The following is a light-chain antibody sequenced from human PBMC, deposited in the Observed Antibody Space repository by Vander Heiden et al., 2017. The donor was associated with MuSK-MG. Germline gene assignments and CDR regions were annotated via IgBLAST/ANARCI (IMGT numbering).Light chain of an antibody. CDR1: VLSSSNNKNY. J-gene: IGKJ2*01. CDR2: WAS. CDR3: QNEYRTEYT. Sequence: VLSSSNNKNYLAWYQQNPGQPPKLLIYWASTRVSGVPDRFSGSGSATDFALTKIGMLAPDVAVSYGQNEYRTEYTFGQGNKMEIK. V-gene: IGKV4-1*01.